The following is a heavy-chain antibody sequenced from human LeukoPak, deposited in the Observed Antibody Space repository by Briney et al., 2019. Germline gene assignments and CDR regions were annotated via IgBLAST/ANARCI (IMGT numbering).Heavy chain of an antibody. CDR3: ARGFGCSSTSCYTEIYYYYGMDV. D-gene: IGHD2-2*02. J-gene: IGHJ6*02. CDR1: GYTFTSYD. CDR2: INPSGGST. Sequence: ASVKVSCKASGYTFTSYDINWVRQAPGQGLEWMGIINPSGGSTSYAQKFQGRVTMTRDTSTSTVYMELSSLRSEDTAVYYCARGFGCSSTSCYTEIYYYYGMDVWGQGTTVTVSS. V-gene: IGHV1-46*01.